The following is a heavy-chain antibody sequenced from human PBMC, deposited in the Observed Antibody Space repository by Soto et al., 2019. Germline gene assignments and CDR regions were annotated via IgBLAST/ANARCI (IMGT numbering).Heavy chain of an antibody. J-gene: IGHJ5*02. D-gene: IGHD4-17*01. Sequence: LSLTCAVSGGSISSGGYSWSWIRQPPGKGLEWIGYIYHSGSTYYNPSLKSRVTISVDRSKNQFSLKLSSVTAADTAVYYCASYGDYNNWFDPWGQGTLVTVSS. CDR2: IYHSGST. V-gene: IGHV4-30-2*01. CDR3: ASYGDYNNWFDP. CDR1: GGSISSGGYS.